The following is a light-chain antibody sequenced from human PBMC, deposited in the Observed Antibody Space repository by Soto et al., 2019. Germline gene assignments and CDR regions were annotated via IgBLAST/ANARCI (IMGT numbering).Light chain of an antibody. V-gene: IGKV1-12*01. CDR1: EDINSR. CDR2: AAF. Sequence: DLQMTQSPSSVSASVGDRVTISCRASEDINSRLAWYQQKPGNAPKLLIYAAFILQSGVPSRFSGYGSGTDFTLSISSLQPEDFATYYCQQADSFPITFGQGTRLKIK. CDR3: QQADSFPIT. J-gene: IGKJ5*01.